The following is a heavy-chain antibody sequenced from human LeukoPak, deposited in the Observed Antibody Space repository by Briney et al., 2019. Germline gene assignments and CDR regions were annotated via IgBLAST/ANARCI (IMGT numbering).Heavy chain of an antibody. J-gene: IGHJ3*02. CDR1: GFTFSSYA. CDR3: AREFPLNYYDSRALGAFDI. CDR2: ISYDGSNK. Sequence: GRSLRLSCAASGFTFSSYAMHWVRQAPGKGLEWVAVISYDGSNKYYADSVRGRFTISRDNFKNTLYLQMNSLRAEDTAVYYCAREFPLNYYDSRALGAFDIWGQGTMVTVSS. V-gene: IGHV3-30-3*01. D-gene: IGHD3-22*01.